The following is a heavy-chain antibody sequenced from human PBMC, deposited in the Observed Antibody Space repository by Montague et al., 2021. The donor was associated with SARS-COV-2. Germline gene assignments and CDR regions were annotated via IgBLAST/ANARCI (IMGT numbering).Heavy chain of an antibody. V-gene: IGHV4-59*13. CDR3: ARGSGSFDEDLAY. CDR1: GDSFNTYY. J-gene: IGHJ4*02. CDR2: ISYSGST. D-gene: IGHD1-26*01. Sequence: SETLSLTCTVSGDSFNTYYWSWVRQPPGKGLEWIGYISYSGSTNYNPSLKSRVTISLDTSNNQFSLTLTSMTAADTAVYYCARGSGSFDEDLAYWGQGALVAVSP.